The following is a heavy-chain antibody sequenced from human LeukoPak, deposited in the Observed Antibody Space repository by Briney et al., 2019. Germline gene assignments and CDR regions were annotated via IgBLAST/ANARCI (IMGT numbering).Heavy chain of an antibody. V-gene: IGHV4-59*08. CDR1: GGSISSYY. Sequence: PSETLSLTCTVSGGSISSYYWSWSRQPPGKGLEWIGYIYYSGSTNYNPSLKSRVTISVDTSKNQFSLKLSSVTAADTAVYYCARLAQGGFTYYFDYWGQGTLVTVSS. CDR3: ARLAQGGFTYYFDY. CDR2: IYYSGST. J-gene: IGHJ4*02. D-gene: IGHD3-16*01.